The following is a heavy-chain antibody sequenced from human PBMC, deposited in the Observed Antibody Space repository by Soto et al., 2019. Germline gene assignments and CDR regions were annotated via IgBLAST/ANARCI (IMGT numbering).Heavy chain of an antibody. Sequence: QVQLVESGGGLVKPGGSLRLSCAASGFSFSDYYMSWIRQAPGKGLEWVSYISSSGSTIYYAVSVKGRFTGSRDNAKEQXWRQGNSLGAEATAVYYWARYGCCSRGACSYGVDVWGQGSTVTVSS. J-gene: IGHJ6*02. CDR3: ARYGCCSRGACSYGVDV. D-gene: IGHD2-15*01. V-gene: IGHV3-11*01. CDR2: ISSSGSTI. CDR1: GFSFSDYY.